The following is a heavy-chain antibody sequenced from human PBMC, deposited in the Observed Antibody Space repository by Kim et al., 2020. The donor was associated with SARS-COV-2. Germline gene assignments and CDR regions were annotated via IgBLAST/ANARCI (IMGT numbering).Heavy chain of an antibody. Sequence: ASVKVSCKASGYTFTSYGISWVRQAPGQGLEWMGWISAYNGNTNYAQKLQGRVTMTTDTSTSTAYMELRSLRSDDTAVYYCARSQIFGVVIDSNWFDPWGQGTLVTVSS. J-gene: IGHJ5*02. CDR3: ARSQIFGVVIDSNWFDP. V-gene: IGHV1-18*01. CDR1: GYTFTSYG. D-gene: IGHD3-3*01. CDR2: ISAYNGNT.